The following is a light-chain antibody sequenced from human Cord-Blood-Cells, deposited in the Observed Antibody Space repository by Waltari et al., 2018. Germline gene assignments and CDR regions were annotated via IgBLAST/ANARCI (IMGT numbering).Light chain of an antibody. CDR2: GAS. CDR1: QSVSSSN. CDR3: QQYGSSPTWT. J-gene: IGKJ1*01. Sequence: EIVLTQSPGTLSLSPGERATLSCRASQSVSSSNLAWYQQKPGQAPRLLIYGASSSATGIPDRFSGSGSGTDFTLTISRLEPEDFAVYYCQQYGSSPTWTFGQGTKVEIK. V-gene: IGKV3-20*01.